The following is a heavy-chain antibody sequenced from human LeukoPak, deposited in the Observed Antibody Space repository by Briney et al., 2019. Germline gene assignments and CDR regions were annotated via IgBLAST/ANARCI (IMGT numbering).Heavy chain of an antibody. CDR3: ARGPGLRCSGGSCYFDS. J-gene: IGHJ4*02. Sequence: ASVKVSCKTSGYTFTSHDINWVQQATGQGLEWMGWINPNSGDTGYAQKFQGRVTMTRNTSISTAYMELSSLRSEDTAVYYCARGPGLRCSGGSCYFDSWGQGSLLTVSS. CDR2: INPNSGDT. CDR1: GYTFTSHD. D-gene: IGHD2-15*01. V-gene: IGHV1-8*01.